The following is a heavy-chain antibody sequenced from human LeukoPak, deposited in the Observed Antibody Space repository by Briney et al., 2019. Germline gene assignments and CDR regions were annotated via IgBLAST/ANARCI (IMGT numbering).Heavy chain of an antibody. D-gene: IGHD2-21*02. CDR1: GFTLSSYW. CDR2: INNDGSST. J-gene: IGHJ4*02. Sequence: TGGSLRLSCAASGFTLSSYWMHWVRQAPGKGLVWVSRINNDGSSTNYADSVKGRFTISRDNAKNSLYLQMNSLRAEDTAVYYCARDPHIVVVTAIESGDYWGQGTLVTVSS. V-gene: IGHV3-74*01. CDR3: ARDPHIVVVTAIESGDY.